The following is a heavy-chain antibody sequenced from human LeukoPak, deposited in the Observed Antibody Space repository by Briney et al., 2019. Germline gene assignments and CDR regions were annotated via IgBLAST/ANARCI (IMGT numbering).Heavy chain of an antibody. CDR3: ARGRFGGNTGYYFDY. CDR2: INHSGST. CDR1: GGSFSGYY. D-gene: IGHD2-15*01. Sequence: SETLSLTCAVYGGSFSGYYWSWIRQPPGKGLEWIGEINHSGSTNHNPSLKSRVTISVDTSKNQFSLKLSSVTAADTAVYYCARGRFGGNTGYYFDYWGQGTLVTVSS. J-gene: IGHJ4*02. V-gene: IGHV4-34*01.